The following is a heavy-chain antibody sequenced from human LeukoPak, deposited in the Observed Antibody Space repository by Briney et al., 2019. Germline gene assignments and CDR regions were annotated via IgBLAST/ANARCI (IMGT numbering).Heavy chain of an antibody. CDR3: AKGEYQLLYGDY. Sequence: GGSLRLSCAASGFTFSSYAMSWVRQAPGKGLDWVSAISGSGGSTYYADSVKGRFTISRDNSKDTLYLQMNSLRAEDTAVYYCAKGEYQLLYGDYWGQGTLVTVSS. J-gene: IGHJ4*02. V-gene: IGHV3-23*01. CDR2: ISGSGGST. CDR1: GFTFSSYA. D-gene: IGHD2-2*02.